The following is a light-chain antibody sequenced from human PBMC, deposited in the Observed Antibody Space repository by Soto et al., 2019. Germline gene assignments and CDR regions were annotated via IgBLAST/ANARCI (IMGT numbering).Light chain of an antibody. CDR3: QQANSCPLT. Sequence: DIQMTQSPSSVSASVGDRVSITCRASQGISNWLAWYQQKPGRAPKLLIYTGSSLQSGVPSRFSGTGSVTDFTLTISSLQPEDVATDYCQQANSCPLTVGGGTKVEIK. V-gene: IGKV1-12*01. CDR1: QGISNW. CDR2: TGS. J-gene: IGKJ4*02.